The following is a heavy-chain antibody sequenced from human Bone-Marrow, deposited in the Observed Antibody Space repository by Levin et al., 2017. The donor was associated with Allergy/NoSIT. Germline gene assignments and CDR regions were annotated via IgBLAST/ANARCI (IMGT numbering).Heavy chain of an antibody. V-gene: IGHV6-1*01. Sequence: SQTLSLTCAISGDSVSNNTAAWSWIRQSPSRGLEWLGMTYFRSKWYNDYAVSVKSRITINPDTSKNQFSLQLNSVTPEDTAVYYCARGGQTGTTSPFTYWGQGTLVTVSS. CDR3: ARGGQTGTTSPFTY. CDR2: TYFRSKWYN. CDR1: GDSVSNNTAA. D-gene: IGHD1-7*01. J-gene: IGHJ4*02.